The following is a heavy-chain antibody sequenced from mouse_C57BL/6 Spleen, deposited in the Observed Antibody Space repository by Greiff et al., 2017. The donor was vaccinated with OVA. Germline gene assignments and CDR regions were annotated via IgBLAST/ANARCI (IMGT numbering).Heavy chain of an antibody. Sequence: QVQLQQPGAELVMPGASVKLSCKASGYTFTSYWMHWVKQRPGQGLEWIGEIDPSDSYTNYNQKFKGKSTLTVDKSSSTAYMQLSSLTSEDSAVYYCARPLTGYYFDYWGQGTTLTVSS. CDR3: ARPLTGYYFDY. CDR1: GYTFTSYW. CDR2: IDPSDSYT. V-gene: IGHV1-69*01. D-gene: IGHD4-1*01. J-gene: IGHJ2*01.